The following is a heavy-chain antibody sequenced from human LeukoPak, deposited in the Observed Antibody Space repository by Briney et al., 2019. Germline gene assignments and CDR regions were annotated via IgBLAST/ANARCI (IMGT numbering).Heavy chain of an antibody. Sequence: GGSLRLSCAPSGFTFSNYGMHWVRQAPGKGLEWVTFIRNDGSSKYYADSVKGRFTISRDNSKNTLYLQMNSLRAEDTSVYYCAKDLPEPYFDYWGQGTLVTVSS. J-gene: IGHJ4*02. V-gene: IGHV3-30*02. CDR2: IRNDGSSK. CDR3: AKDLPEPYFDY. CDR1: GFTFSNYG.